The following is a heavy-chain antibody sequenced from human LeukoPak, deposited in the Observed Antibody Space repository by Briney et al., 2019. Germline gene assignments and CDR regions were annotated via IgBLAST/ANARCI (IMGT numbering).Heavy chain of an antibody. CDR2: ISWDGART. CDR3: AKGSSSWPSLFDY. D-gene: IGHD6-13*01. CDR1: GFSFEDYT. Sequence: GGSLRLSCAASGFSFEDYTMHWVRQALGKGLEWVSLISWDGARTNYADSLKGRFAISRDNSKNSLYLQMNSLRTEDTALYYCAKGSSSWPSLFDYWGQGTLVTVSS. V-gene: IGHV3-43*01. J-gene: IGHJ4*02.